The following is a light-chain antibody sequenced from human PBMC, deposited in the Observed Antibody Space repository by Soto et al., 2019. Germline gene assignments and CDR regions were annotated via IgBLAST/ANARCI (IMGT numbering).Light chain of an antibody. J-gene: IGKJ1*01. V-gene: IGKV1-6*01. CDR1: QAIRTE. CDR3: LQDYSYPRT. CDR2: GTS. Sequence: GDRVIITCRASQAIRTELGWYQQRPGKAPKLLIYGTSNLQSGVPSRFSGGGSGTDFTLTINGLQPEDFATYYCLQDYSYPRTFGQGTKVDVK.